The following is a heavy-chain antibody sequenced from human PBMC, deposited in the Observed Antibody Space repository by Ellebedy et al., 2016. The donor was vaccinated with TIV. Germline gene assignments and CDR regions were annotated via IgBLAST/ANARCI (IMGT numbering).Heavy chain of an antibody. D-gene: IGHD2-15*01. CDR2: VYYSGST. V-gene: IGHV4-39*02. Sequence: SETLSLXCTVSGDSLGSGIYYWGWIRQPPGKGLEWIASVYYSGSTYYNPSLKSRVAISVDTSKKHFSLNLSSVTAADTAVYYCATRGGNYFDSFDVWGQGTMVTVSS. CDR3: ATRGGNYFDSFDV. J-gene: IGHJ3*01. CDR1: GDSLGSGIYY.